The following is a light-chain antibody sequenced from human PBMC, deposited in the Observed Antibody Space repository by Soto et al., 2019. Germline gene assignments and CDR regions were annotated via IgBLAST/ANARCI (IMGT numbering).Light chain of an antibody. CDR3: QQHNSYPLT. V-gene: IGKV1-9*01. J-gene: IGKJ3*01. CDR1: QGISSY. Sequence: IQLTQSPSSLSASVGDRVTITCRASQGISSYLAWYQQKPGKAPKLLIYAASTLQSGVPSRFSGSGSGTEFTLTISSLQPEDFATYYCQQHNSYPLTFGPGTKVDIK. CDR2: AAS.